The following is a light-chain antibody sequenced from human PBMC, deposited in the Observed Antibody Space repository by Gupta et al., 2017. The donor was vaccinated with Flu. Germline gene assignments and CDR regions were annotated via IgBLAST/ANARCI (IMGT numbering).Light chain of an antibody. J-gene: IGKJ2*01. Sequence: DIQVTQFPSTLSASVGDRVTINCRASQNIQRYLNWYQQRPGKAPKLLIYAASSLHTGVSSRFSGRGSGTNFTLTVTDLQYDDFATYFCQQTYITPPETFGQGTKVEI. CDR1: QNIQRY. V-gene: IGKV1-39*01. CDR3: QQTYITPPET. CDR2: AAS.